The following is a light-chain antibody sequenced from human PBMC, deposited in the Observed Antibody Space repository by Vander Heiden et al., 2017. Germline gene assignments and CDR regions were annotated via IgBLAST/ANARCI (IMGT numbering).Light chain of an antibody. J-gene: IGKJ5*01. CDR3: QQSYSTPSIT. CDR2: AAS. V-gene: IGKV1-39*01. CDR1: QSISSY. Sequence: DIKMTQSPSSLSASAGDRVTITCRASQSISSYLNWYQQKPGKAPKLLIYAASSLQSGVPSRFSGSGSGTDFTLTISSLQPEDFATYYCQQSYSTPSITFGQGTRLEIK.